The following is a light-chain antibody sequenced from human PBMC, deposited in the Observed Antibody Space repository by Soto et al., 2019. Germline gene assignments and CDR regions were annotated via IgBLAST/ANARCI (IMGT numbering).Light chain of an antibody. CDR2: EAS. V-gene: IGKV3-11*01. Sequence: EIVLTQSPATLSLSPGERATLSCRASQSVGNNLAWYQQKPGQAPGLLIYEASTRATGIPARFSGSGSGTDFTLTISSLEPEDFAVYYCQQRNSWPLTFGGGTTVEIK. CDR3: QQRNSWPLT. CDR1: QSVGNN. J-gene: IGKJ4*01.